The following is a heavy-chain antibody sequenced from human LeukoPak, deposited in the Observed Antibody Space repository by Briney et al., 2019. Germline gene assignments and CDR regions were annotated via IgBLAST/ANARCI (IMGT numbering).Heavy chain of an antibody. CDR1: GFTFSSYG. J-gene: IGHJ4*02. CDR2: ISGSGGST. CDR3: AKDIGGHTYGYWGYSFDY. D-gene: IGHD5-18*01. Sequence: GRSLRLSCAASGFTFSSYGMHWVRQAPGKGLEWVSAISGSGGSTYYAEPVKGRFTISRDYSQNTLYLVMSSLRAEDTAIYFCAKDIGGHTYGYWGYSFDYWGQGTPVTVSS. V-gene: IGHV3-23*01.